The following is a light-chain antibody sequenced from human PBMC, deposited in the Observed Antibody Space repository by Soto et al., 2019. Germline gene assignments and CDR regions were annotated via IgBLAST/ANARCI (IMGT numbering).Light chain of an antibody. V-gene: IGLV1-40*01. CDR2: EVS. CDR1: SSNIGAEYD. J-gene: IGLJ1*01. Sequence: QLVLTQPPSVSGAPGQRVAISCTGSSSNIGAEYDVHWYQQLPGTAPKLMIYEVSNRPSGVSNRFSGSKSGNTASLTISGLQAEDEADYYCSSYTSSSTLRVFGTGTKVTVL. CDR3: SSYTSSSTLRV.